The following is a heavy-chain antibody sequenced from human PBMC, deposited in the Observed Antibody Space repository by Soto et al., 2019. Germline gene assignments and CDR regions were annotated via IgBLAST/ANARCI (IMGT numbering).Heavy chain of an antibody. CDR3: ARASTYYYGSNWFDP. Sequence: ASVKVSCKASGYTFTSYAMHWVRQAPGQRLEWMGWINAGNGNTKYSQKFQGRVTITRDTSASTAYMELSSLRSEDTAVYYCARASTYYYGSNWFDPWGQGTLVXVSS. CDR2: INAGNGNT. J-gene: IGHJ5*02. CDR1: GYTFTSYA. V-gene: IGHV1-3*01. D-gene: IGHD3-10*01.